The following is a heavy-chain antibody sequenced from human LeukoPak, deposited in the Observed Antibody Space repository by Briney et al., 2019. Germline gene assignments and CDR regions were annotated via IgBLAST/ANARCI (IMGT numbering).Heavy chain of an antibody. V-gene: IGHV4-39*07. CDR1: GGSISSGSYY. CDR2: IYYSGST. Sequence: SETLSLTCTVSGGSISSGSYYWGWIRQPPGKGLEWIGSIYYSGSTYYNPSLKSRVTISVDTSKNQFSLKLSSVTAADTAVYYCARDGGYDYMTSFDYWGQGTLVTVSS. CDR3: ARDGGYDYMTSFDY. J-gene: IGHJ4*02. D-gene: IGHD5-12*01.